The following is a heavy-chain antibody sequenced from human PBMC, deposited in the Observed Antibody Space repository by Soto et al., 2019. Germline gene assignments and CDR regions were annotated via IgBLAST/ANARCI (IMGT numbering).Heavy chain of an antibody. CDR1: GGSISSGGYS. D-gene: IGHD3-22*01. J-gene: IGHJ4*02. CDR2: IYHSGST. Sequence: QLQLQESGSGLVKPSQTLSLTCAVSGGSISSGGYSWSWIRQPPGKGLEWIGYIYHSGSTYYNPSLKSRVTISVDRSKNQFSLKLSSVTAADTAVYYCARGLGSGVVVTLFDYWGQGTLVTVSS. V-gene: IGHV4-30-2*01. CDR3: ARGLGSGVVVTLFDY.